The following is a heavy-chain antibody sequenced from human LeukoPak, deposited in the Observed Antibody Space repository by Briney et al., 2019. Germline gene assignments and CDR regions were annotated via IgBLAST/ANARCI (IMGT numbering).Heavy chain of an antibody. CDR2: ISSSSSYI. CDR1: GFTFSSYG. V-gene: IGHV3-21*01. D-gene: IGHD2/OR15-2a*01. Sequence: NPGGSLRLSCAASGFTFSSYGMNWVRQAPGKGLEWVSSISSSSSYIYYADSVKGRFTISRDNAKNSLYLQMNSLRAEDTAVYYCARAAPTLDGGFDPWGQGTLVTVSS. J-gene: IGHJ5*02. CDR3: ARAAPTLDGGFDP.